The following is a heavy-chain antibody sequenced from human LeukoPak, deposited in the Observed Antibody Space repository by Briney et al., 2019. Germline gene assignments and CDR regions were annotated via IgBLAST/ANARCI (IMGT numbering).Heavy chain of an antibody. Sequence: SETLSLTCAVYGGSFSGYYWSWIRQPPGKGLEWIGEINHSGSTNYNPSLKSRVTILVDTSKNQFSLKLSSVTAADTAVYYCARDDYGGNSLDYWGQGTLVTVSS. J-gene: IGHJ4*02. CDR1: GGSFSGYY. CDR2: INHSGST. V-gene: IGHV4-34*01. CDR3: ARDDYGGNSLDY. D-gene: IGHD4-23*01.